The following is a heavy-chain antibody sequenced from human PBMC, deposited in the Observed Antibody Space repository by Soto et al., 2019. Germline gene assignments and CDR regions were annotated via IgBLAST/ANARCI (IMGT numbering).Heavy chain of an antibody. Sequence: ASVKVSCKASGYTFTSYDINWVRQATGQGLEWMGWMNPNSGNTGYAQKFQGRVTMTRNTSISTAYMELSSLRSEDTAVYYCARGLDTIFGVVIHYYYMEVWGKGTTVTVSS. CDR1: GYTFTSYD. V-gene: IGHV1-8*01. CDR3: ARGLDTIFGVVIHYYYMEV. CDR2: MNPNSGNT. D-gene: IGHD3-3*01. J-gene: IGHJ6*03.